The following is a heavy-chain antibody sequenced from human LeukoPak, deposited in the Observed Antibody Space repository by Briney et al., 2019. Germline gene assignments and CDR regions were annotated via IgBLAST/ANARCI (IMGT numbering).Heavy chain of an antibody. D-gene: IGHD6-13*01. CDR2: IYSGGST. CDR3: AKDWAAAGPGYFDY. Sequence: GGSLKLSCAASGIIVSNNYMSWVRQAPGKGLEWVSVIYSGGSTYYADSVKGRFTISRDNSKNTLYLQMNSLRAEDTAVYYCAKDWAAAGPGYFDYWGQGTLVTVSS. CDR1: GIIVSNNY. V-gene: IGHV3-53*01. J-gene: IGHJ4*02.